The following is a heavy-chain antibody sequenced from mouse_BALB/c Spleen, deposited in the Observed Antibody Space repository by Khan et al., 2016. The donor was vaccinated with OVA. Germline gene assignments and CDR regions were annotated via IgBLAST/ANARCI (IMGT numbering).Heavy chain of an antibody. J-gene: IGHJ3*01. CDR2: INPVSDYT. Sequence: QVQLQQSGAELTRPGASVKMSCKASGYTFTSYTMHWVKQRPGQGLEWIGYINPVSDYTNYNQNFKDKATLTAEKSSSPASMKLRSLTSEDSAVYYCAKEGAYYRSDGWFAYWGQGTLVTVST. D-gene: IGHD2-14*01. CDR1: GYTFTSYT. V-gene: IGHV1-4*01. CDR3: AKEGAYYRSDGWFAY.